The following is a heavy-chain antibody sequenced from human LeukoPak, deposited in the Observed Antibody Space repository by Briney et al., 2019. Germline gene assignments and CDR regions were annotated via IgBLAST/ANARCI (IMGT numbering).Heavy chain of an antibody. J-gene: IGHJ4*02. Sequence: GGSLRLSCAASGFTFSSYEMNWVRQAPGKGLEWVSYISSSGSTIYYADSVKGRYTISRDNAKNSLYLQMNSLRAEDTAVYYCARGQWLVDYWGQGTLVTVSS. CDR2: ISSSGSTI. CDR3: ARGQWLVDY. V-gene: IGHV3-48*03. D-gene: IGHD6-19*01. CDR1: GFTFSSYE.